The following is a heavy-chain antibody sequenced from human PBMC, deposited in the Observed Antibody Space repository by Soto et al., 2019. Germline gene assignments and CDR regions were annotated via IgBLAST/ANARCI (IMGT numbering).Heavy chain of an antibody. CDR3: ARHIWNGYPTSYFDY. V-gene: IGHV4-39*01. Sequence: SETLSLTCAVSGGSINSISYYWGWIRQPPGKGLEWIGSVYYSGSTYYNPSLKSRVIISMDTSKNQFSLKLTSVTAADTAVYYCARHIWNGYPTSYFDYWGQGTLVTVSS. CDR2: VYYSGST. CDR1: GGSINSISYY. J-gene: IGHJ4*02. D-gene: IGHD3-3*01.